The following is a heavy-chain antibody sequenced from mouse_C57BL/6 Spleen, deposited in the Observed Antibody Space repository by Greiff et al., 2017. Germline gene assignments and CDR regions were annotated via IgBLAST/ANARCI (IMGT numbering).Heavy chain of an antibody. J-gene: IGHJ3*01. Sequence: QVQLQQPGAELVRPGTSVKLSCKASGYTFTSYWMHWVKQRPVQGLEWIGYINPSSGYTKYNQKFKDKATLTADNSSSTAYMQLSSLTYEDSAVXYGAPHYYGSSPWFAYWGQGTLVTVSA. V-gene: IGHV1-7*01. CDR3: APHYYGSSPWFAY. D-gene: IGHD1-1*01. CDR1: GYTFTSYW. CDR2: INPSSGYT.